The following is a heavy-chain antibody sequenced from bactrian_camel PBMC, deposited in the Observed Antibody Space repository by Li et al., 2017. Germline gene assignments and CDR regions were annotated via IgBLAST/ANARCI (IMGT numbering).Heavy chain of an antibody. V-gene: IGHV3S1*01. D-gene: IGHD6*01. J-gene: IGHJ4*01. Sequence: HVQLVESGGGSVQAGGSLTLSCVASSSIWYTRYCMGWFRQVTGKAREGVATIYTPVAITTYADSVKGRFTISHDVNKRTLTLQLSSLQPEDTAMYYCAVLSQFNHCRGVVVGIWQQYASWGQGTQVTVS. CDR1: SSIWYTRYC. CDR2: IYTPVAIT. CDR3: AVLSQFNHCRGVVVGIWQQYAS.